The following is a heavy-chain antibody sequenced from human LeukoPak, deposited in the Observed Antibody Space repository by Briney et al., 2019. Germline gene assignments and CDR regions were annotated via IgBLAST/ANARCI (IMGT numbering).Heavy chain of an antibody. CDR1: GVTFSSYW. CDR2: IKQDGSEK. D-gene: IGHD3-3*01. J-gene: IGHJ4*02. CDR3: AREEYYDFWSGYSDCDY. V-gene: IGHV3-7*01. Sequence: GGSLRLSCAVSGVTFSSYWMSWVRQAPGKGLEWVANIKQDGSEKYYVDPVKGRFTITRDNAKNSLYLQMNSLRAEDMAVYYCAREEYYDFWSGYSDCDYWGEETLLTVSS.